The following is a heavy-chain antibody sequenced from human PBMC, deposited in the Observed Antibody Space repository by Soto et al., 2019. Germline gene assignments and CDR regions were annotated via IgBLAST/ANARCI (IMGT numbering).Heavy chain of an antibody. Sequence: EVQLVESGGGLVQPGGSLRLSCAASGFTFSSYWMHWVRQAPGEGLVWVSRINSDGSSTSYADSVKGRFTISRDNAKNTLFLQMHSLRAEDAAVYYCARDPAPIGWYDCWGQGTLVTVSS. V-gene: IGHV3-74*01. CDR2: INSDGSST. CDR3: ARDPAPIGWYDC. CDR1: GFTFSSYW. J-gene: IGHJ5*01.